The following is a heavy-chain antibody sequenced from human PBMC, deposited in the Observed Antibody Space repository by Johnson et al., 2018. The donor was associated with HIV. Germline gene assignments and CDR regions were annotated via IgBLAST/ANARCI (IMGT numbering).Heavy chain of an antibody. CDR2: INWNGGST. Sequence: VQLVESGGGLVQPGRSLRLSCAASGFTFGDYAMHWVRQGPGKGLEWVSGINWNGGSTTYADSVKGRFTISRDNAKNSLYVQMNSLRAEDTALYYCARGEGAFDIWGQGTMVTVSS. CDR1: GFTFGDYA. V-gene: IGHV3-9*01. J-gene: IGHJ3*02. CDR3: ARGEGAFDI.